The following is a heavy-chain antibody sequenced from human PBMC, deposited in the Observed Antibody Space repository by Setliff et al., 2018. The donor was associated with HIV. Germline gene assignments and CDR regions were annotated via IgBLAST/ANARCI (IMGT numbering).Heavy chain of an antibody. CDR1: GGSLRNYY. CDR3: CRGGFVDLLTGHFSPNFDY. D-gene: IGHD3-9*01. CDR2: INPSGSV. Sequence: SETLSLTCAIYGGSLRNYYWSWIRQTPGKGLEWLGQINPSGSVNYNPSPGGRFTISRDNSKNTLYLQMNSLKAEDTAVYFCCRGGFVDLLTGHFSPNFDYWGQGALVTVSS. V-gene: IGHV4-34*01. J-gene: IGHJ4*02.